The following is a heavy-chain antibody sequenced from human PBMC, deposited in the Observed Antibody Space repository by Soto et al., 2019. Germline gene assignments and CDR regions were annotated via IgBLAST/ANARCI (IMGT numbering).Heavy chain of an antibody. CDR1: AFPFSSYE. CDR2: ITGSGSTI. D-gene: IGHD3-16*02. CDR3: ARGYRRVDV. Sequence: GSLRLSCAASAFPFSSYEMNWVRQAPGQGLEWISYITGSGSTILYADSVKGRCTISIDNARNSLFLQMNNLRPDDTAVYYCARGYRRVDVWGQGTTVTVSS. V-gene: IGHV3-48*03. J-gene: IGHJ6*02.